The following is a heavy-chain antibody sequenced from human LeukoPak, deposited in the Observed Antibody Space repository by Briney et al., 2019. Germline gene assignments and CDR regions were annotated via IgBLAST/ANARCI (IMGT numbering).Heavy chain of an antibody. CDR3: ASIAAAGGEEFDY. D-gene: IGHD6-13*01. CDR2: IYSGGST. CDR1: GFTVSNNY. V-gene: IGHV3-53*01. J-gene: IGHJ4*02. Sequence: GGSLRLSCAASGFTVSNNYMSRVRQAPGKGLEWVSIIYSGGSTYYADSVKGRFTISRDNSKNTLYLQMNSLRAEDTAVYYCASIAAAGGEEFDYWGQGTLVTVSS.